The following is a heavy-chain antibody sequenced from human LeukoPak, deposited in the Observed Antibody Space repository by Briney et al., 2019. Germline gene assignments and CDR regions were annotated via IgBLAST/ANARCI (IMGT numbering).Heavy chain of an antibody. J-gene: IGHJ4*02. D-gene: IGHD1-20*01. CDR1: GFTFSTYA. Sequence: GGSLRLSCAASGFTFSTYAISWVRQAPGKGLEWVSAISGRGVSTSYADSVRGRFTISRDNSKNTLYLQMNSLRAEDTAVYYCAKAASGNWNDVSDYWGQGTLVTV. V-gene: IGHV3-23*01. CDR2: ISGRGVST. CDR3: AKAASGNWNDVSDY.